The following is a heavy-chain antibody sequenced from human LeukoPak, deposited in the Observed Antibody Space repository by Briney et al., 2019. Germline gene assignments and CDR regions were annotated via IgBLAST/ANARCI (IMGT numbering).Heavy chain of an antibody. V-gene: IGHV3-21*01. Sequence: GGSLRLSCAASGFTFGSYSMNWVRQAPGKGLEWVSSISSSSSYISYADSVKGRFTISRDNAKNSLYLQMNNLRVEDTAVYYCVRGRPLFEDYWGQGTLVTVPS. D-gene: IGHD3-10*02. CDR1: GFTFGSYS. CDR2: ISSSSSYI. CDR3: VRGRPLFEDY. J-gene: IGHJ4*02.